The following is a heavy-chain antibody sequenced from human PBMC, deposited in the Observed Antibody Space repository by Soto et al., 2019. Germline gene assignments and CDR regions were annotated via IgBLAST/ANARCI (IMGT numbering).Heavy chain of an antibody. V-gene: IGHV1-69*01. CDR1: GGTFSSYA. J-gene: IGHJ4*02. CDR3: ASGGDLERRALRSLFGY. CDR2: IIPIFGTA. D-gene: IGHD1-1*01. Sequence: QVQLVQSGAEVKKPGSSVKVSCKASGGTFSSYAISWVRQAPGQGLEWMGGIIPIFGTANYAQKFQGRVTITADESTSTAYMGLSSLRSEDTAVYYCASGGDLERRALRSLFGYWGQGTLVTVSS.